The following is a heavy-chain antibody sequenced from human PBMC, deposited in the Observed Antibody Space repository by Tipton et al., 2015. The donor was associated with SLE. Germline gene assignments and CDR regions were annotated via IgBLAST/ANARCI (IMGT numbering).Heavy chain of an antibody. D-gene: IGHD2-8*02. J-gene: IGHJ5*02. V-gene: IGHV4-38-2*01. CDR1: GYSISSGYY. CDR3: AKCTGGTKWFDP. CDR2: IYYSGST. Sequence: TLSLTCAVSGYSISSGYYWGWIRQPPGKGLEWIGSIYYSGSTYYNPSLKSRVTISVDTSKNQFSLKLSSVTAADTAAYYCAKCTGGTKWFDPWGQGTLVTVSS.